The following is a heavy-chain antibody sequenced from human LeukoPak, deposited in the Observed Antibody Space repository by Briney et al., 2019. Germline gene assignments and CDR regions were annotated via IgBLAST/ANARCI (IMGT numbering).Heavy chain of an antibody. CDR3: AMLWFGELLNPNWFDP. CDR2: INPSGGST. V-gene: IGHV1-46*01. D-gene: IGHD3-10*01. J-gene: IGHJ5*02. Sequence: ASVKVSCKASGYTFTSYYMHWVRQAPGQGLEWMGIINPSGGSTSYAQKFQGRVTMTRDTSTSTVYMELRSLRSDDTAVYYCAMLWFGELLNPNWFDPWGQGTLVTVSS. CDR1: GYTFTSYY.